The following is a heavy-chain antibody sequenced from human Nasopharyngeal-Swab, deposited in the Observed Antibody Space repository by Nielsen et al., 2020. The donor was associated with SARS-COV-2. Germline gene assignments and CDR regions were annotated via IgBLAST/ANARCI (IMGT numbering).Heavy chain of an antibody. D-gene: IGHD2-2*01. Sequence: VRQAPGTGLEWVSAISGSGGSAYYADSVKGRFTISRDNSKNTLYLQMNSLRAEDTAVYYCAKDEYIVVVPAALRLDYWGQGTLVTVSS. V-gene: IGHV3-23*01. CDR2: ISGSGGSA. CDR3: AKDEYIVVVPAALRLDY. J-gene: IGHJ4*02.